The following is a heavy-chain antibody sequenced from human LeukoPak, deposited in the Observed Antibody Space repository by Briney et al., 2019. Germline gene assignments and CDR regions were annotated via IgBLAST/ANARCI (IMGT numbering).Heavy chain of an antibody. J-gene: IGHJ5*02. CDR1: GFTFSSNW. CDR3: ARDQEEWGIAAAGRPGWFDP. CDR2: IKQDGSEK. D-gene: IGHD6-13*01. V-gene: IGHV3-7*03. Sequence: GGSLRLSCAASGFTFSSNWMSWVRQAPGKGLEWVANIKQDGSEKYYVDSVKGRFTISRDNAKNSLYLQMNSLRAEDTALYYCARDQEEWGIAAAGRPGWFDPWGQGTLVTVSS.